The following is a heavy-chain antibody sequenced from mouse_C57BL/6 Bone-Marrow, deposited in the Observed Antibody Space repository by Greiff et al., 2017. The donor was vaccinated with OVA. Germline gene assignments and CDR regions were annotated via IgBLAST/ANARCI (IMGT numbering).Heavy chain of an antibody. CDR2: ISDGGSYT. D-gene: IGHD2-4*01. Sequence: DVMLVESGGGLVKPGGSLKLSCAASGFTFSSYAMSWVRQTPEKRLEWVATISDGGSYTYYPDNVKGRFTISRDNAKNNLYLQMSHLKSEDTAMYYCARDTRLRRDWFAYWGQGTLVTVSA. CDR3: ARDTRLRRDWFAY. CDR1: GFTFSSYA. V-gene: IGHV5-4*01. J-gene: IGHJ3*01.